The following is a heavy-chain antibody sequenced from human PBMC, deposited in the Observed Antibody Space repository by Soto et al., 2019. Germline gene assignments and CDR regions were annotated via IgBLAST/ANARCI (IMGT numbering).Heavy chain of an antibody. J-gene: IGHJ6*02. CDR1: GGSISSYY. V-gene: IGHV4-59*01. CDR2: IYYSVST. D-gene: IGHD3-3*01. Sequence: SETLSLTCTVSGGSISSYYWSWIRQPPGKGLEWIGYIYYSVSTNYNPSLKSRVTISVDTSKNQFSLKLSSVTAADTAVYYCARGYYDFWSGYYYYYYYGMDVWGQGTKVTVSS. CDR3: ARGYYDFWSGYYYYYYYGMDV.